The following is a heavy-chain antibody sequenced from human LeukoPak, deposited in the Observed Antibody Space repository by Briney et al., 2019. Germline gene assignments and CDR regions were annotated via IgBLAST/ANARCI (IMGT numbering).Heavy chain of an antibody. CDR3: ARDLAADLDY. D-gene: IGHD6-13*01. J-gene: IGHJ4*02. CDR1: GYTFTSYY. CDR2: INPSGGST. V-gene: IGHV1-46*01. Sequence: ASVKVSCKASGYTFTSYYMHWVRQAPGQGLEWMGIINPSGGSTSYAQKFQGRVTMTRDTSINTAYMELRRLRSDDTAVYYCARDLAADLDYWGQGTLVTVSS.